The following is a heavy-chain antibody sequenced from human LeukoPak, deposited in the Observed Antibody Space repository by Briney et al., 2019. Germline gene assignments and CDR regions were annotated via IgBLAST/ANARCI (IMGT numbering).Heavy chain of an antibody. J-gene: IGHJ4*02. CDR3: ARLALGVVPAASTDY. D-gene: IGHD2-2*01. V-gene: IGHV3-21*01. CDR2: ISSSGTYK. Sequence: PGGSLRLSCAVSGFTFSSYSMSWVRQAPGKGLEWVSSISSSGTYKYYADSVKGRFTISRDNAKNSLYLQMNSLRDEDTAVYYCARLALGVVPAASTDYWGQGTLVTVSS. CDR1: GFTFSSYS.